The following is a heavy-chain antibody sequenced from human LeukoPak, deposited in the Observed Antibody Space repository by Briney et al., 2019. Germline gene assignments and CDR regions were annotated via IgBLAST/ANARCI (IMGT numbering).Heavy chain of an antibody. CDR2: IYTSGST. CDR1: GGSITSGSHY. J-gene: IGHJ3*02. V-gene: IGHV4-61*02. D-gene: IGHD6-19*01. Sequence: PSETLSLTCTVSGGSITSGSHYWNWIRQPAGKGLEWIGRIYTSGSTKYNPSLKSRVTISVDTSKNQFSLKLSSVTAADTAVYYCAGQQWLAGAFDIWGQGTMVTVSS. CDR3: AGQQWLAGAFDI.